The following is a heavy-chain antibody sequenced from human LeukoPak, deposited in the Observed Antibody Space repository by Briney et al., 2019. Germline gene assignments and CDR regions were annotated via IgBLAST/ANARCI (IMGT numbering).Heavy chain of an antibody. D-gene: IGHD2/OR15-2a*01. Sequence: GGSLRLSCATSGFNFDRYTIHWVRQAPGKGLEWVSLAGWAGGTTFYSDSVRGRFTISKDNAKNTVYLQMNSLRAEDTAVYYCVSFYETYWGRGTLVTVSS. V-gene: IGHV3-43*01. CDR3: VSFYETY. CDR2: AGWAGGTT. J-gene: IGHJ4*02. CDR1: GFNFDRYT.